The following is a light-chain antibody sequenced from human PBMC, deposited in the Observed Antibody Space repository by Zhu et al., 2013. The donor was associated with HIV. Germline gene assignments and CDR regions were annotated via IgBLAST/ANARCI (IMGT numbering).Light chain of an antibody. V-gene: IGLV1-40*01. CDR2: GNS. Sequence: QSVLTQPPSVSGAPGQRVSISCTGSSSNIGANYDVHWYQQFPGTAPKLLIYGNSNRPSGVPDRFSGSKSGTSASLAITGLQAEDEADYYCAAWDDSLSGYVFGTGTQVTDL. CDR1: SSNIGANYD. J-gene: IGLJ1*01. CDR3: AAWDDSLSGYV.